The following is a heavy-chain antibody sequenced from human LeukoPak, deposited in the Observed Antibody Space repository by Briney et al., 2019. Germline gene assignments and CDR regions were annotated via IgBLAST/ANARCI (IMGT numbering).Heavy chain of an antibody. D-gene: IGHD2-2*01. CDR1: GVSISSGGFS. Sequence: SETLSLTCAVSGVSISSGGFSWGWLRQSPGKGLEYIGYLYQGGSTYYNPTLSSRVTISGDRSKNHFFLTLTSVTAADTAVYYCARTQHCSSTSCPHGLDSWGQGTLVTVSS. CDR3: ARTQHCSSTSCPHGLDS. J-gene: IGHJ4*02. V-gene: IGHV4-30-2*06. CDR2: LYQGGST.